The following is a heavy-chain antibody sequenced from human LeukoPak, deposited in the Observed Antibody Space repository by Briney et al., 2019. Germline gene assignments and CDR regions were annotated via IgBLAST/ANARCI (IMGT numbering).Heavy chain of an antibody. D-gene: IGHD3-16*01. V-gene: IGHV4-39*01. CDR2: IYYSGST. CDR3: ARRTYLGDY. CDR1: GGSISSSSYY. Sequence: PSETLSLTCTVSGGSISSSSYYWGWIRQPPGKGLEWIGSIYYSGSTYYNPSLKSRVTISVDTSKNQFSLKLSSVTAADTAVYYCARRTYLGDYWGQGTLVTVSS. J-gene: IGHJ4*02.